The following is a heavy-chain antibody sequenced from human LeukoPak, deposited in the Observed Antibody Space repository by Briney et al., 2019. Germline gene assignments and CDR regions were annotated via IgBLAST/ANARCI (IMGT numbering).Heavy chain of an antibody. J-gene: IGHJ4*02. Sequence: QPGGSLRLSCAASGFTFSTYSMNWVRQAPGKGLEWVSYISSSGNTIYYADSVKGRFTISRDNAQDPLFLQMNSLRDEDTAVYYCAKYGSGSYYNDWGQGTLVTVSS. CDR3: AKYGSGSYYND. CDR2: ISSSGNTI. D-gene: IGHD3-10*01. CDR1: GFTFSTYS. V-gene: IGHV3-48*02.